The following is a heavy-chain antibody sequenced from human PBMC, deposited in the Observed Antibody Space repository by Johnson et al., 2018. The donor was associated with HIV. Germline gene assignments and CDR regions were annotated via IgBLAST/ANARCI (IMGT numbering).Heavy chain of an antibody. V-gene: IGHV3-48*03. CDR3: ARDSRYNNVGGGAVGAFDI. J-gene: IGHJ3*02. CDR1: GFTFSSYE. Sequence: VQLVESGGGLVQPGGSLRLSCAASGFTFSSYEMNWVRQAPGKGLEWVSYISSSGSTIYYADSVKGRFTISRDNSKNTLYLQMNSLRTEDTAVYYCARDSRYNNVGGGAVGAFDIWGQGTTVTVSS. D-gene: IGHD5-24*01. CDR2: ISSSGSTI.